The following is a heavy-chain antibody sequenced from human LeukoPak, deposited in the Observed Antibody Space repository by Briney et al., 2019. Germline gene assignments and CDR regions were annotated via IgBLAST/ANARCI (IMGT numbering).Heavy chain of an antibody. CDR3: TRSAIVGAPGDFDY. CDR2: INPSGGNP. D-gene: IGHD1-26*01. Sequence: ASVKVSCKASGYTYTSHYIHWVRQAPGQGLEWMGIINPSGGNPVYAQTFQGRFTMTRGTSTSTVYMELSSLRSEDTAVYFCTRSAIVGAPGDFDYWGQGTLVTVPS. CDR1: GYTYTSHY. J-gene: IGHJ4*02. V-gene: IGHV1-46*03.